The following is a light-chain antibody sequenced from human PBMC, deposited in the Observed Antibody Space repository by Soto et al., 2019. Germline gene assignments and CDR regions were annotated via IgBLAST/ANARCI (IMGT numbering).Light chain of an antibody. V-gene: IGLV2-14*01. CDR2: DVF. CDR1: SSDVGGYSY. Sequence: QSALTQPASVSGSPGQSITISCTGTSSDVGGYSYVSWYQQHPGKAPKLIIYDVFSRPSGVSTRFSGSKSGNTASLTISGLQADYEADYYCSSYSSANTLGVFGGGTKLTVL. J-gene: IGLJ2*01. CDR3: SSYSSANTLGV.